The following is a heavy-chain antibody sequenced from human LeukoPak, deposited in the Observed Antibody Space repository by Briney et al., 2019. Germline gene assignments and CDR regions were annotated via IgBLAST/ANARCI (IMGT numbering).Heavy chain of an antibody. V-gene: IGHV4-59*01. CDR2: IYYSGST. Sequence: KTSETLSLTCTVSGGSISSYYWSWIRQPPGKGLEWIGYIYYSGSTNYNPSLKSRVTISVDTSKNQFSLKLSSVTAADTAVYYCARVGNYDILDYWGQGTLVTVSS. J-gene: IGHJ4*02. CDR1: GGSISSYY. CDR3: ARVGNYDILDY. D-gene: IGHD3-9*01.